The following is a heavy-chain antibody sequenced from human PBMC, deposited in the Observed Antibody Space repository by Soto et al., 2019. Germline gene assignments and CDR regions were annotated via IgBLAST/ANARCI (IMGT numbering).Heavy chain of an antibody. CDR2: IRSKANGYGT. CDR1: GFSFSGSA. D-gene: IGHD2-21*01. CDR3: TTAAYTDCGTSGCSDN. Sequence: ESGGGLVQPGGSLTLSCAASGFSFSGSALPWVRQASGIGPEWVGRIRSKANGYGTTYAASVKGRFTISRDDSKNTAYLQMNSLKTDDTAMYYCTTAAYTDCGTSGCSDNWGQGTLVTVSS. J-gene: IGHJ4*02. V-gene: IGHV3-73*01.